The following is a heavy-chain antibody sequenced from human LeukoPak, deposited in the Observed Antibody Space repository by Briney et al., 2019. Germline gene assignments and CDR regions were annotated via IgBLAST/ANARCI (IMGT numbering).Heavy chain of an antibody. V-gene: IGHV1-18*01. J-gene: IGHJ4*02. D-gene: IGHD2-2*01. CDR2: ISAYNGNT. CDR3: ARVPAAKNYFDY. CDR1: GYTFTSYG. Sequence: ASVKVSCKASGYTFTSYGISWVRQAPGQGLEWMGWISAYNGNTNYAQKLQGRVTMTTDTSTSTAYMELRSLRSDDTVVYYCARVPAAKNYFDYWGQGTLVTVSS.